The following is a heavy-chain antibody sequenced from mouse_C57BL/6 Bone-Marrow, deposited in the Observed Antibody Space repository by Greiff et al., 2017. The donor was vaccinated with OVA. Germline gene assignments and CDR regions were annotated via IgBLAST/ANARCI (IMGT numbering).Heavy chain of an antibody. CDR1: GYTFTSYW. CDR2: IYPGSGST. CDR3: ARSGDYYDAMDY. D-gene: IGHD2-4*01. J-gene: IGHJ4*01. Sequence: QVQLQQPGAELVKPGASVKMSCKASGYTFTSYWITWVKQRPGQGLEWIGDIYPGSGSTNYNEKLKSKATLTVDTSSSTAYMQLSSLTSEDSAVYYCARSGDYYDAMDYWGQGTSVTVSS. V-gene: IGHV1-55*01.